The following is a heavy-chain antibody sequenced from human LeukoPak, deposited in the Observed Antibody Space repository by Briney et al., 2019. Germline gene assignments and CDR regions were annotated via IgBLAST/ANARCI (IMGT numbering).Heavy chain of an antibody. D-gene: IGHD5-18*01. J-gene: IGHJ4*02. V-gene: IGHV1-2*02. CDR3: ARGHVDTAMVTGDFDY. CDR2: INPNSGGT. CDR1: GYTFTGYY. Sequence: GASVKVSCKASGYTFTGYYMHWVRQAPGQGLEWMGWINPNSGGTNYAQKFQGRVTMTRDTSISTAYMELSRLRSDDTAVYYCARGHVDTAMVTGDFDYWGQGTLVTVSS.